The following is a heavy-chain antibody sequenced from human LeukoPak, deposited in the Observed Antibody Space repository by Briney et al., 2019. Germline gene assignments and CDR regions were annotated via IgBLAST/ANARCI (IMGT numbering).Heavy chain of an antibody. CDR1: GGSISAYY. D-gene: IGHD2-15*01. Sequence: SETLSLTCTVSGGSISAYYWGWIRQPPGKGLEWIGSIYYSGSTYYNPSLKSRVTISVDTSKNQFSLKLSSVTAADTAVYYCARGVPYCSGGSCYHYFDYWGQGTLVTVSS. V-gene: IGHV4-39*01. CDR3: ARGVPYCSGGSCYHYFDY. CDR2: IYYSGST. J-gene: IGHJ4*02.